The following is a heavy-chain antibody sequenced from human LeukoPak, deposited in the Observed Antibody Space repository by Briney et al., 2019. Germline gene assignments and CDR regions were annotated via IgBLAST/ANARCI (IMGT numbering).Heavy chain of an antibody. V-gene: IGHV1-18*01. Sequence: ASVKVSCKASGYTFTSYGISWARQAPGQGLEWMGWISAYNGNTNYAQKLQGRVTMTTDTSTSTAYMELRSLRSDDTAVYYCASVDHDSSQYYFDYWGQGTLVTVSS. J-gene: IGHJ4*02. CDR3: ASVDHDSSQYYFDY. D-gene: IGHD3-22*01. CDR2: ISAYNGNT. CDR1: GYTFTSYG.